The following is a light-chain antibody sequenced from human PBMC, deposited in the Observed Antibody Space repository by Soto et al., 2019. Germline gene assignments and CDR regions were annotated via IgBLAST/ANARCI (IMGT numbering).Light chain of an antibody. Sequence: DIVMTQSPGSLAVSLGERATINCKSSQSVLYNSNNKNYLAWYQQKPGQPPKLLIYWASTRESGVPDRFSGSGSGTDFTLTISSLQAEDVAVYYCQQYYNTPWTFGQGTKVEIK. CDR2: WAS. CDR1: QSVLYNSNNKNY. J-gene: IGKJ1*01. V-gene: IGKV4-1*01. CDR3: QQYYNTPWT.